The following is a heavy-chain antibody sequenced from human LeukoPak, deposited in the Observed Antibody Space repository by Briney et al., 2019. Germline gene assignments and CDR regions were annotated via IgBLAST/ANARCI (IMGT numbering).Heavy chain of an antibody. D-gene: IGHD3-10*01. Sequence: ASVKVSCRASGYTFTGYYIHWVRQAPGEGLECMGWINPNSGGTNYAQKFQGRVTMTRDTSISTAYMELSRLRSDDTAVYYCARGGSGSYFSWLDPWGQGTLVTVSS. CDR1: GYTFTGYY. J-gene: IGHJ5*02. CDR3: ARGGSGSYFSWLDP. CDR2: INPNSGGT. V-gene: IGHV1-2*02.